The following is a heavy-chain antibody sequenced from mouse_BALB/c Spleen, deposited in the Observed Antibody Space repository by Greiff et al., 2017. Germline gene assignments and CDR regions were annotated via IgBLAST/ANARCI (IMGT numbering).Heavy chain of an antibody. CDR1: GFTFSSYT. CDR2: ISSGGSYT. J-gene: IGHJ1*01. V-gene: IGHV5-6-4*01. CDR3: TRDSPGRGYFDV. Sequence: EVQGVESGGGLVKPGGSLKLSCAASGFTFSSYTMSWVRQTPEKRLEWVATISSGGSYTYYPDSVKGRFTISRDNAKNTLYLQMSSLKSEDTAMYYCTRDSPGRGYFDVWGAGTTVTVSS. D-gene: IGHD4-1*01.